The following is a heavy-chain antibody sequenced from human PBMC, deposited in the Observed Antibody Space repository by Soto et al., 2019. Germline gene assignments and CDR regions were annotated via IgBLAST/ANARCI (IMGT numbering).Heavy chain of an antibody. CDR2: INHSGST. Sequence: PSETLSLTCAVYGGSFSGYYWSWIRQPPGKGLEWIGEINHSGSTNYNPSLKSRVTISVDTSKNQFSLKLSSVTAADTAVYYCATSDYDILTGYSNWFDPWGQGTLVTVSS. V-gene: IGHV4-34*01. CDR1: GGSFSGYY. CDR3: ATSDYDILTGYSNWFDP. J-gene: IGHJ5*02. D-gene: IGHD3-9*01.